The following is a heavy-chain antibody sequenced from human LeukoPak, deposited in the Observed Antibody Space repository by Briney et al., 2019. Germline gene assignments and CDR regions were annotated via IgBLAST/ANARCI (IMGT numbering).Heavy chain of an antibody. CDR1: GYSFTSYW. CDR3: ARQSPARYPAVDY. D-gene: IGHD1-1*01. CDR2: IYPGDSDT. J-gene: IGHJ4*02. Sequence: RGESLKISCKGSGYSFTSYWIGWVRQMPGKGLEWMGIIYPGDSDTRYSPSFQGQVTISADKSISTAYLQWSSLKASDTAMYYCARQSPARYPAVDYWGQGTLVTVSS. V-gene: IGHV5-51*01.